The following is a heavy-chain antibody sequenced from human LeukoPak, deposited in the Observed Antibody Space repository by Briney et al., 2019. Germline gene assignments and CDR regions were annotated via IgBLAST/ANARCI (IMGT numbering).Heavy chain of an antibody. CDR1: GYTFTGYY. D-gene: IGHD3-22*01. Sequence: ASVKVSCKASGYTFTGYYMHWVRQAPGQGLEWMGWISAYNGNTNYAQKLQGRVTMTTDTSTSTAYMELRSLRSDDTAEYYCARLEPYYYDSSGYNPDYWGQGTLVTVSS. CDR2: ISAYNGNT. V-gene: IGHV1-18*04. J-gene: IGHJ4*02. CDR3: ARLEPYYYDSSGYNPDY.